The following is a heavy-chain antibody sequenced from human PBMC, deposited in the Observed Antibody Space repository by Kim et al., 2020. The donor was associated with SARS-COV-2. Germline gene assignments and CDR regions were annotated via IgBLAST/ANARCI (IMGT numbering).Heavy chain of an antibody. D-gene: IGHD6-19*01. CDR2: IYYSGST. Sequence: SETLSLTCTVSGGSISSSSYYWGWIRQPPGKGLEWIGSIYYSGSTYYNPSLKSRVTISVDTAKNQFSLKLSSVTAADTAVYYCARQWLVCFDYWGQGTLVTVSS. J-gene: IGHJ4*02. V-gene: IGHV4-39*01. CDR3: ARQWLVCFDY. CDR1: GGSISSSSYY.